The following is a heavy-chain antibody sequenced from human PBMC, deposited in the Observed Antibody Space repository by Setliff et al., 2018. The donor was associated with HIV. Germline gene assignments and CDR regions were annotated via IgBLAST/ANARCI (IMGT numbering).Heavy chain of an antibody. CDR2: IYYSGST. CDR3: ARANVWSGYYGY. V-gene: IGHV4-39*07. J-gene: IGHJ4*02. Sequence: PSETLSLTCTVSGGSISSSNYYWGWIRQPPGKGLEWIGSIYYSGSTYYNPSLKSRVTISVDTSKNQFSLKLSSVTAADTAVYYCARANVWSGYYGYWGQGTLVTVSS. CDR1: GGSISSSNYY. D-gene: IGHD3-3*01.